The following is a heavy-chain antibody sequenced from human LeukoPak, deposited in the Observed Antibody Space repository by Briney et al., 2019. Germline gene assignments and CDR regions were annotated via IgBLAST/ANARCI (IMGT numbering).Heavy chain of an antibody. CDR2: ISNSSSYI. V-gene: IGHV3-21*01. Sequence: GGSLRLSCAASGFTFSSYSMNWVRQAPGKGLEWVSSISNSSSYIYYADSVKGRFTISRDNAKNSLYLQMNSLRAEDTAVYYCARDSPPGAFCSGGSCYSYYWGQGTLVTVSS. J-gene: IGHJ4*02. CDR3: ARDSPPGAFCSGGSCYSYY. D-gene: IGHD2-15*01. CDR1: GFTFSSYS.